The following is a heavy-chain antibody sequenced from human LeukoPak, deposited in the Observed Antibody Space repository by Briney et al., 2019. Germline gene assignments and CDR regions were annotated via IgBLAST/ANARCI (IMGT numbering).Heavy chain of an antibody. CDR1: GGSISSSSYY. CDR3: ARDSVNLPLH. V-gene: IGHV4-39*07. D-gene: IGHD1-26*01. Sequence: SETLSLTCTVSGGSISSSSYYWGWIRQPPGKGLEWIGSIYYSGSTYYNPSLKSRVTISVDTSKNQFSLKLSSVTAADTAVYYCARDSVNLPLHWGQGTLVTVSS. J-gene: IGHJ4*02. CDR2: IYYSGST.